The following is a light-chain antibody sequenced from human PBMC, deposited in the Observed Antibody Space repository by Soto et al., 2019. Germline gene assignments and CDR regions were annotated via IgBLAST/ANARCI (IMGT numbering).Light chain of an antibody. J-gene: IGLJ3*02. V-gene: IGLV1-40*01. Sequence: QSVLTQPPSVSGAPGQTVTISCTGSSSNIGPFHVHWYQQLPGTTPKLLIYANDNRPSGVPDRFSGSKSGTSASLAITGLQAEDEGDYYCQSADSRLYGSLFGGGTKLTVL. CDR2: AND. CDR3: QSADSRLYGSL. CDR1: SSNIGPFH.